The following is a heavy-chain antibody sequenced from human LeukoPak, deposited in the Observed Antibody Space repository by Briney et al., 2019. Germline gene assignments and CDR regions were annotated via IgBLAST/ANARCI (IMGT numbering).Heavy chain of an antibody. CDR3: ARGKDSSGYYQLYYFDY. CDR2: IYYSGST. V-gene: IGHV4-30-4*01. CDR1: VGSISSGDYY. J-gene: IGHJ4*02. D-gene: IGHD3-22*01. Sequence: PSQTLSLTCTVSVGSISSGDYYWSWIRQPPGKGLEWIGYIYYSGSTYYNPSLKSRVTISVDTSKNQFSLKLSSVTAADTAVYYCARGKDSSGYYQLYYFDYWGQGTLATVSS.